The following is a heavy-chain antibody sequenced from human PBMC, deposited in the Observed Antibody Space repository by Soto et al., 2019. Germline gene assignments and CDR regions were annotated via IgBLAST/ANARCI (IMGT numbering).Heavy chain of an antibody. V-gene: IGHV1-18*01. CDR2: ININRGDV. Sequence: GASVKVSCKASGHSSTHNGISWVRRAPGQGLEWMGWININRGDVNHAPKLQGRVTRTTDTSTTTAYMELRSLRLDDTAVYFCATDDMNRGRFDFWGHGTLVTVSS. CDR1: GHSSTHNG. J-gene: IGHJ4*01. CDR3: ATDDMNRGRFDF.